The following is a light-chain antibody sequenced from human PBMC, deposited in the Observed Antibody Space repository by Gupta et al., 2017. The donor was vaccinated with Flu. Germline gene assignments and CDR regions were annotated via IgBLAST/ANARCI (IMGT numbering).Light chain of an antibody. CDR3: QHYNTWPYT. CDR2: GAS. J-gene: IGKJ2*01. CDR1: LSVSNN. V-gene: IGKV3-15*01. Sequence: VMTQSPATLSVSPGERATLSCRTSLSVSNNVAWYQQKPGQAPRLLIYGASTRASGIPARFSGSQSGTEFTLTISSLQSEDYAVYYCQHYNTWPYTFGQGTKLEIK.